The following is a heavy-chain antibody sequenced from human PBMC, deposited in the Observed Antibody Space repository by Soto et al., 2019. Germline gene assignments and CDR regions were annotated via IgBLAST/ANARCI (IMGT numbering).Heavy chain of an antibody. CDR3: AKGGGHKSTYPPDS. CDR1: GFTFSTYA. J-gene: IGHJ4*02. D-gene: IGHD2-2*01. CDR2: ISYDVSDR. V-gene: IGHV3-30*18. Sequence: QVQLVESGGGVVQPGRSLRLSCAASGFTFSTYAMHWVRQAPGKGLEWAAVISYDVSDRSYADSVKGRFTISRDNSKNTLYLQMNSLSPEDTAVYHCAKGGGHKSTYPPDSWGPGTLVTVSS.